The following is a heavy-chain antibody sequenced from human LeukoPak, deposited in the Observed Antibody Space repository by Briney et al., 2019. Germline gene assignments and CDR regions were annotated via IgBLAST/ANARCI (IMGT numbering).Heavy chain of an antibody. D-gene: IGHD3-3*01. Sequence: PSETLSLTCTVSGASITSDSYFWSWMRQHPGKGLEWIGYMHHSGRTYYNASLKSRVTISVDTSKSQFSLKVNSVTAADTAVYYCARVCGASAFYYYGIDVWGQGTMVTVSS. CDR2: MHHSGRT. V-gene: IGHV4-31*03. J-gene: IGHJ6*02. CDR1: GASITSDSYF. CDR3: ARVCGASAFYYYGIDV.